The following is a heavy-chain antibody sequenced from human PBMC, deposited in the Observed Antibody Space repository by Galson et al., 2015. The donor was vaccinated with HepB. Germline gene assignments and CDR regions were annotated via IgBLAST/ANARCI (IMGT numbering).Heavy chain of an antibody. CDR2: IYHSGST. CDR3: ARGGGYSYGFSWFDP. J-gene: IGHJ5*02. V-gene: IGHV4-30-2*01. D-gene: IGHD5-18*01. CDR1: GGSISSGGYS. Sequence: TLSLTSAVSGGSISSGGYSWSWIRQPPGKGLEWIGYIYHSGSTYYNPSLKSRVTISVDRSKNQFSLKLSSVTAADTAVYYCARGGGYSYGFSWFDPWGQGTLVTVSS.